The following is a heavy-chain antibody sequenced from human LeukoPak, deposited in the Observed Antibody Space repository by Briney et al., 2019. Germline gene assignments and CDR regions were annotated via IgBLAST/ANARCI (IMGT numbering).Heavy chain of an antibody. V-gene: IGHV1-69*05. CDR3: ARVRSPYYYDSSGYYFQAFDI. CDR2: IIPIFGTA. D-gene: IGHD3-22*01. Sequence: SVKVSXKASGGTFSSYAISWVRQAPGQGLEWMRGIIPIFGTANYAQKFQGRVTITTDESTSTAYMELSSLRSEDTAVYYCARVRSPYYYDSSGYYFQAFDIWGQGTMVTVSS. CDR1: GGTFSSYA. J-gene: IGHJ3*02.